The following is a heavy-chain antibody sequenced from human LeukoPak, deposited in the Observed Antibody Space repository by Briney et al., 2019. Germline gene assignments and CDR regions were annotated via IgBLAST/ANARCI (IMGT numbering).Heavy chain of an antibody. CDR3: ARSLGTTVTKAPGY. Sequence: PGRSLRLSCTASGFTFSSHGMLWVRQAPGKGLEWVALISSDGSNEYYADSVKGRFTISRDNSKSTLYLQMNSLRAEDTALYYCARSLGTTVTKAPGYWGQGTLVTVSP. D-gene: IGHD4-11*01. V-gene: IGHV3-30*03. CDR1: GFTFSSHG. J-gene: IGHJ4*02. CDR2: ISSDGSNE.